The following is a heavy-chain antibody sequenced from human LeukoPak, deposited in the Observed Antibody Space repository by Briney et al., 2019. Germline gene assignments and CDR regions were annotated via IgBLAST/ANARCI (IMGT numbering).Heavy chain of an antibody. D-gene: IGHD2-2*01. J-gene: IGHJ6*03. V-gene: IGHV3-48*01. Sequence: GGSLRLSCAASGFSFSTYEFHWVRHAPGKGLEWVSYISASGQTIYYADSVKGRFTISRDNAKNSLYLQMNSLRAEDTAVYYCARVRYCSSTSCLHPQPTELDYYYYYMDVWGKGTTVTVSS. CDR1: GFSFSTYE. CDR3: ARVRYCSSTSCLHPQPTELDYYYYYMDV. CDR2: ISASGQTI.